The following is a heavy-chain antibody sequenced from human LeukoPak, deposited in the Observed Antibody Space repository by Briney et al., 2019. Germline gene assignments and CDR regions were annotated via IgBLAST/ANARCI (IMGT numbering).Heavy chain of an antibody. V-gene: IGHV3-48*03. CDR3: APDFWSGYYTFDY. D-gene: IGHD3-3*01. Sequence: PGGSLRLSCAASGFTFSSYEMNWVRQAPGKGLEWVSYISSSGSTIYYADSVKGRFTISRDNAKNSLYLQMNSLRAEDTAVYYCAPDFWSGYYTFDYWSQGTLVTVSS. J-gene: IGHJ4*02. CDR2: ISSSGSTI. CDR1: GFTFSSYE.